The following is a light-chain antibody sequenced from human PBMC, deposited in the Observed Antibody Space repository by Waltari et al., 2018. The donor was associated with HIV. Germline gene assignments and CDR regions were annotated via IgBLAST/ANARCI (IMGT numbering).Light chain of an antibody. J-gene: IGLJ1*01. V-gene: IGLV1-51*01. CDR2: DNE. CDR3: GTWDSSLSLYV. Sequence: QSVLTHPPSVSAPPGQKVPISFSGHTPTVAKNFFSCYQQLPGRAPRLLIYDNEKRPSRIPDRFSAFKAGMSATLVITGLQIVDEADYYCGTWDSSLSLYVFGTGTTVAVL. CDR1: TPTVAKNF.